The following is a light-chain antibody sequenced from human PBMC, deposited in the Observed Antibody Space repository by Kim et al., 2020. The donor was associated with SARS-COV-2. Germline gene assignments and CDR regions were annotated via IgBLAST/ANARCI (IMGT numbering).Light chain of an antibody. CDR2: EVS. V-gene: IGLV2-14*03. CDR3: SSYTSSSTWV. J-gene: IGLJ3*02. CDR1: SSGVGGYNY. Sequence: QSITLPCTGTSSGVGGYNYVSWYQQHPGKAPKLMIYEVSNRPSGVSNRFSGSKSGNTASLTISGLQAEDEADYYCSSYTSSSTWVFGGGTKLTVL.